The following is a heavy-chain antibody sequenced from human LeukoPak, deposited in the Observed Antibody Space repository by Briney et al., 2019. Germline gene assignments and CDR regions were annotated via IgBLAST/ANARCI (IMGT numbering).Heavy chain of an antibody. CDR1: GFTFSSYS. V-gene: IGHV3-21*01. Sequence: GGSLRLSCAASGFTFSSYSMNWVRQAPGKGLEWVSSISSSSSYIYYADSVKGRFTISRDNAKNSLYLQMNSLRAEDTAVYYCARGDYGDYGPYGMDVWGQGTTVTVSS. J-gene: IGHJ6*02. CDR3: ARGDYGDYGPYGMDV. D-gene: IGHD4-17*01. CDR2: ISSSSSYI.